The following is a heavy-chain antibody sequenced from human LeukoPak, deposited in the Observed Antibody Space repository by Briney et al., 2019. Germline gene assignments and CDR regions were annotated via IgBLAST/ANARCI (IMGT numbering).Heavy chain of an antibody. CDR2: ISGSGGST. J-gene: IGHJ4*02. V-gene: IGHV3-23*01. Sequence: SGGSLRLSCAASGFTFSSYAMSWVRQAPGKGLEWVSSISGSGGSTYYADSVKGRFTISRDNSKNTLYLQMNSLRAEDTAVYYCAKKGWFGELASYYFDYWGQGTLVTVSS. CDR3: AKKGWFGELASYYFDY. CDR1: GFTFSSYA. D-gene: IGHD3-10*01.